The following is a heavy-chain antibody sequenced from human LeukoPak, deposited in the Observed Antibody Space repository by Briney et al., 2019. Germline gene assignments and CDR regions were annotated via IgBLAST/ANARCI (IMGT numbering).Heavy chain of an antibody. CDR2: ISWNSGSI. V-gene: IGHV3-9*01. CDR1: GFTFDDYA. Sequence: GGSLRLSCAASGFTFDDYAMHWVRRAPGKGLEGVSGISWNSGSIVYADSVKGRFTISRDNAKNTLYLKMNSLRAEDTALYYCAGYCSSTSCYSPKTSNYWGQGTLVTVSS. CDR3: AGYCSSTSCYSPKTSNY. D-gene: IGHD2-2*01. J-gene: IGHJ4*02.